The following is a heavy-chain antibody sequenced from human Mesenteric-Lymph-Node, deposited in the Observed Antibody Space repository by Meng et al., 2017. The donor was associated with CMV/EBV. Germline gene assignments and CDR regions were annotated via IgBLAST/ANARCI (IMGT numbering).Heavy chain of an antibody. CDR2: INTNNGNT. V-gene: IGHV1-18*04. J-gene: IGHJ4*02. D-gene: IGHD2-2*01. CDR3: ARGQYPLGY. Sequence: KVSCKASGYTFTSYGISWVRQAPGQGLEWMGWINTNNGNTNYVQRPQGRVSMTTDTSTSTAYMELRSLRSDDTAVYYCARGQYPLGYWGQGTLVTVSS. CDR1: GYTFTSYG.